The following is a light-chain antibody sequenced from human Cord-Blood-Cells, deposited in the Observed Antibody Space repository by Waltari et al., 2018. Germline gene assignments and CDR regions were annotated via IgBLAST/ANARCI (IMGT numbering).Light chain of an antibody. CDR2: GAS. V-gene: IGKV3-20*01. CDR3: QQYGSSPPYT. J-gene: IGKJ2*01. Sequence: EIVLTQSPGTLSLSPGERATRSCRASQSVSSSYLAWYQQKPGQPPRLLIYGASSRATGIPDRFSGSGSGTEFTLTISRLEPEDFAVYYCQQYGSSPPYTFGQGTKLEIK. CDR1: QSVSSSY.